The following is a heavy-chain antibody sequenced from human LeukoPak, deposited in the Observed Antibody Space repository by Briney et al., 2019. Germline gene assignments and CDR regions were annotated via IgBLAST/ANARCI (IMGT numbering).Heavy chain of an antibody. CDR3: AKVVTTKSY. V-gene: IGHV3-48*04. Sequence: GGSLRLSCAASGFTFSTYSMNWVRQAPGKRLEWLSYISGGSTIYYADSVKGRFTVSRDNAKNSLFLQMNSLRAEDTAVYYCAKVVTTKSYWGQGTLVTVSS. J-gene: IGHJ4*02. CDR2: ISGGSTI. CDR1: GFTFSTYS. D-gene: IGHD4-11*01.